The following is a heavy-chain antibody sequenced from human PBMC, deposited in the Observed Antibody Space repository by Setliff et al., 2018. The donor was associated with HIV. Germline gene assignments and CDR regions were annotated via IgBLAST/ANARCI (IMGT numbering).Heavy chain of an antibody. CDR2: VKSKADGGTI. D-gene: IGHD1-26*01. CDR1: GFTFSNAW. CDR3: VTGSQLPMDY. Sequence: GGSLRLSCAASGFTFSNAWMIWVRQAPGKGLEWVGRVKSKADGGTIDYAAPVKGRFTISRDDSKNTLYLQMNSLTTDDTAVYFCVTGSQLPMDYWGQGTLVTVPQ. V-gene: IGHV3-15*01. J-gene: IGHJ4*02.